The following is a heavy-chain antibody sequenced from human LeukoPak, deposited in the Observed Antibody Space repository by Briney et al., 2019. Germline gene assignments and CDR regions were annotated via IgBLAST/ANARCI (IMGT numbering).Heavy chain of an antibody. V-gene: IGHV3-53*01. J-gene: IGHJ4*02. CDR1: GFTVSSNY. CDR3: ASSPKRPPLDY. CDR2: IYSGGST. Sequence: PGGSLRLSCAASGFTVSSNYMSWVRQAPGKGLEWVSVIYSGGSTYYADSVKGRFTISRDNSKNSLYLQMNSLRAEDTAVYYCASSPKRPPLDYWGQGTLVTVSS.